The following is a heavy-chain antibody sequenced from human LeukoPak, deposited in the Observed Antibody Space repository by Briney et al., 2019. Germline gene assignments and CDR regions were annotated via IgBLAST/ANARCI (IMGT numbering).Heavy chain of an antibody. CDR2: INQDGSEK. CDR1: GFTFSKYW. J-gene: IGHJ4*02. V-gene: IGHV3-7*01. Sequence: GGSLRLSCAASGFTFSKYWMTWVRQAPGKGLEWVANINQDGSEKNCVDSVKGRFTISRDNAKSSLYLQMNSLRAEDTAIYYCASEGEYYFGYFHWGQGSLVTVSS. D-gene: IGHD3-10*01. CDR3: ASEGEYYFGYFH.